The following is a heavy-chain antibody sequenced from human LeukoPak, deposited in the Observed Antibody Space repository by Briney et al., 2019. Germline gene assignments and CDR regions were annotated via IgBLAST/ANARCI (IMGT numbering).Heavy chain of an antibody. Sequence: PSETLSLTCTVSGGSISSSSYYWGWIRQPPGKGLEWIGSIYYSGGTYYNPSLKSRVTISVDTSKNQFSLKLSSVTAADTAVYYCARHSHPAYYYDSSGYYPDDYWGQGTLVTVSS. D-gene: IGHD3-22*01. V-gene: IGHV4-39*01. CDR2: IYYSGGT. CDR1: GGSISSSSYY. J-gene: IGHJ4*02. CDR3: ARHSHPAYYYDSSGYYPDDY.